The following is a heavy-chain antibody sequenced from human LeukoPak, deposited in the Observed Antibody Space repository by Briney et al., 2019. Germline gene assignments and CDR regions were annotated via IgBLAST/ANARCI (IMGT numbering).Heavy chain of an antibody. CDR2: INPNSGGT. D-gene: IGHD3-9*01. CDR3: AAIYDILTGYDY. Sequence: ASVKVSCKASGCTFTGYYMHWVRQAPGQGLEWMGWINPNSGGTNYAQKFQGRVTMTRDTSIRTAYMELSRLRSDDTAVYYCAAIYDILTGYDYWGQGTLVTVSS. CDR1: GCTFTGYY. J-gene: IGHJ4*02. V-gene: IGHV1-2*02.